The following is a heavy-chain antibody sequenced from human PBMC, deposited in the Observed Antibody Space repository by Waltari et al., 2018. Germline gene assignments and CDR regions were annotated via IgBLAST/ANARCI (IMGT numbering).Heavy chain of an antibody. CDR2: IYYSGST. J-gene: IGHJ4*02. CDR3: ARVVRGYYDY. Sequence: QVQLQESGPGLVKPSETLYLTCPVSGGSISSPYWSWIRQPPGKGLEWIGYIYYSGSTNYNPSLKSRVTISVDTSKNQFSLKLSSVTAADTAVYYCARVVRGYYDYWGQGTLVTVSS. V-gene: IGHV4-59*11. CDR1: GGSISSPY.